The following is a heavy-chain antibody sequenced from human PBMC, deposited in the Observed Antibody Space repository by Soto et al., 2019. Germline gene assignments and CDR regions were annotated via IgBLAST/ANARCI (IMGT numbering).Heavy chain of an antibody. CDR3: ARAKDDYGGTCYLDL. CDR1: GGTCNDYA. J-gene: IGHJ2*01. D-gene: IGHD4-17*01. Sequence: QVQLVQSGAEVKKPGSSVKVSCKASGGTCNDYAINWVRQAPGQGLEWMGGIIPIFGTTNYAQKFQGRITFTADESTSTAYMEVTSLRSEDTPIYYCARAKDDYGGTCYLDLWGRGTLVTVSS. CDR2: IIPIFGTT. V-gene: IGHV1-69*01.